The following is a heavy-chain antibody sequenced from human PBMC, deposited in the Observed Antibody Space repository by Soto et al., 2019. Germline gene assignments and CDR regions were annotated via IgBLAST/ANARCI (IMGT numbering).Heavy chain of an antibody. CDR3: ARDVYSGYDRGSGDAFDI. CDR2: IYYSGST. V-gene: IGHV4-59*01. Sequence: PSETLSLTCTVSGGSISSYYWSWIRQPPGKGLEWIGYIYYSGSTNYNPSLKSRATISVDTSKNQFSLKLSSVTAADTAVYYCARDVYSGYDRGSGDAFDIWGQGTMVTVSS. J-gene: IGHJ3*02. CDR1: GGSISSYY. D-gene: IGHD5-12*01.